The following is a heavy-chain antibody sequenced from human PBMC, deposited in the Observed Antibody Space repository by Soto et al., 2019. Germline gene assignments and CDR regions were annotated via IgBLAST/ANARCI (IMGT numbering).Heavy chain of an antibody. V-gene: IGHV3-74*01. J-gene: IGHJ6*02. CDR1: GFYLGTYF. CDR2: DHGDGTKQ. Sequence: EVQLVESGGGSDQPGGSLRLSCEVSGFYLGTYFMAWVRQTPGKGLVLVSHDHGDGTKQSYADSVRGRFTMSRDNAKNTLYLQMNSLTSEDTGLYYCARENWYSLDVWGQGTTVTVSS. CDR3: ARENWYSLDV.